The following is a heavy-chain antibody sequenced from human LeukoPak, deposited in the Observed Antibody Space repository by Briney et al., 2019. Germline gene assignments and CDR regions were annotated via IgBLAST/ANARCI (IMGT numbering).Heavy chain of an antibody. CDR1: GFTFSSYA. J-gene: IGHJ4*02. CDR3: AKEGQQWFGGGDY. V-gene: IGHV3-23*01. D-gene: IGHD3-10*01. Sequence: GGSLRLSCAASGFTFSSYAMNWLRQAPGKGLEWVSAISGSGGSTYYADSVKGRFTISRDNSKNTLYLQMNSLRDEDTAVYYCAKEGQQWFGGGDYWGQGTLVTVSS. CDR2: ISGSGGST.